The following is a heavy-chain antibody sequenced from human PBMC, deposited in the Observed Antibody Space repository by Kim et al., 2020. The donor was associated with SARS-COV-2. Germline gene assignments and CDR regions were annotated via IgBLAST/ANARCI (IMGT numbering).Heavy chain of an antibody. D-gene: IGHD3-3*01. CDR2: INHSGST. J-gene: IGHJ6*01. CDR1: GGSFSGYY. CDR3: ARGLGNYYDFWSGYYPGM. V-gene: IGHV4-34*01. Sequence: SETLSLTCAVYGGSFSGYYWSWIRQPPGKGLEWIGEINHSGSTNYNPSLKSRVTISVDTSKNQFSLKLSSVTAADTAVYYCARGLGNYYDFWSGYYPGM.